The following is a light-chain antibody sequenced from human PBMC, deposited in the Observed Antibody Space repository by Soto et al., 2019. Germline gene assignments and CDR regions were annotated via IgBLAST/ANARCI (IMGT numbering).Light chain of an antibody. J-gene: IGKJ4*01. CDR1: QSISSW. V-gene: IGKV1-5*01. CDR2: EAS. CDR3: QQYKTFPLT. Sequence: DIQMTQSPSTLSASVGDRVTITCRASQSISSWLAWYQKKPGEGPELLIYEASSLESGVPSRFSGRGSGTEFTLTISSLRPDDFATYYCQQYKTFPLTFGGGSKVEIK.